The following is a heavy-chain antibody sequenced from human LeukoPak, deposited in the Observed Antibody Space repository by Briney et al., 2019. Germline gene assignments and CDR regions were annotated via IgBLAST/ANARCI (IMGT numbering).Heavy chain of an antibody. J-gene: IGHJ4*02. V-gene: IGHV4-59*05. CDR2: IYFSGST. CDR1: GGSISGYY. Sequence: SETLSLTCTVSGGSISGYYWSWIRQPPGKGLEWIGSIYFSGSTYYSPSLKSRVTLSIDTSKNQFSLKLTSVTAADTAVYYCARRPTTSIVGATTNYFDHWGQGTLVTVSS. CDR3: ARRPTTSIVGATTNYFDH. D-gene: IGHD1-26*01.